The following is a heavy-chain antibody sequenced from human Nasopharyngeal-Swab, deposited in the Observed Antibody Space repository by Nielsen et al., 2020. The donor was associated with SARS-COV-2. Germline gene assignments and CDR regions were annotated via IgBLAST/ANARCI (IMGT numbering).Heavy chain of an antibody. Sequence: GGSLRLSCAASGFTFDDYAMHWVRQAPGKGLEWVSGISWNSGSIGYADSVKGRFTISRDNAKNSLYLQMSSLRAEDTALYYCAKDTAYYPVVAFDIWGQGTMVTVSS. D-gene: IGHD3-10*01. CDR1: GFTFDDYA. CDR3: AKDTAYYPVVAFDI. CDR2: ISWNSGSI. V-gene: IGHV3-9*01. J-gene: IGHJ3*02.